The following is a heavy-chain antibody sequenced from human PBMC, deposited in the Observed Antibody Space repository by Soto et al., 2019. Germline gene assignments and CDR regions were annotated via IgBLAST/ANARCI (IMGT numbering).Heavy chain of an antibody. CDR3: AIRWSSPYYYGIDV. V-gene: IGHV3-21*01. CDR1: GFTFSSYS. D-gene: IGHD2-15*01. Sequence: LSLSCAASGFTFSSYSMNWVRQAPGKGLEWVSSISSSSSYIYYADSVKGRFTISRDNAKNSLYLQMNSLRAEDTAVYYCAIRWSSPYYYGIDVWGQGPTVTVYS. J-gene: IGHJ6*02. CDR2: ISSSSSYI.